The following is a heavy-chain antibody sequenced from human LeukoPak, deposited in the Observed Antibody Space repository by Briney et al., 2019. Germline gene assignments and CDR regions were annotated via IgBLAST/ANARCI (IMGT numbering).Heavy chain of an antibody. J-gene: IGHJ5*02. D-gene: IGHD3-10*01. V-gene: IGHV1-3*01. CDR2: INAGNGNT. Sequence: VSVKVSCKASGYTFTSYAMHWVRQAPGQRLEWMGWINAGNGNTKYSQKFQGRVTITRDTSASTAYMELSSLRSEDTAVYYCARDSVLLWFGEHNWFDPWGQGTLVTVSS. CDR3: ARDSVLLWFGEHNWFDP. CDR1: GYTFTSYA.